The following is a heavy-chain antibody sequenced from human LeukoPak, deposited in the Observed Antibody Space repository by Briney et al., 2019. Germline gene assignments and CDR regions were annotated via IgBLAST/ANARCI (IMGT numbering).Heavy chain of an antibody. Sequence: PGGSLRLSCAASGFTFSSYEMNWVRQAPGKGLGWVSYISSSGSTIYYADSVKGRFTISRDNAKNSLYLQMNSLRAEDTAVYYCARLFNWNGLYWGQGTLVTVSS. CDR2: ISSSGSTI. J-gene: IGHJ4*02. CDR1: GFTFSSYE. CDR3: ARLFNWNGLY. D-gene: IGHD1-20*01. V-gene: IGHV3-48*03.